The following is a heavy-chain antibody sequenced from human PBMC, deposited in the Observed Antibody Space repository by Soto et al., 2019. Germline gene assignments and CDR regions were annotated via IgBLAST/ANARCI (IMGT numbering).Heavy chain of an antibody. V-gene: IGHV1-18*01. Sequence: ASVKVSCKASGYTFTSYGISWVRQAPGQGLEWMGWISAYNGNTNYAQKLQGRVTMTTDTSTSTAYMELRSLGSDDTAVYYCARDGNYYDSSGYYRGYYYGMDVWGQGTTVTVSS. D-gene: IGHD3-22*01. CDR1: GYTFTSYG. J-gene: IGHJ6*02. CDR3: ARDGNYYDSSGYYRGYYYGMDV. CDR2: ISAYNGNT.